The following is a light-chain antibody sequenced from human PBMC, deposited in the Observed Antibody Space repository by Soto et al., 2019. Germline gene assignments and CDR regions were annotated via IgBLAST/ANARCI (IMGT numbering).Light chain of an antibody. CDR1: QSVSTK. V-gene: IGKV3D-15*01. CDR3: QQYDDWPPIT. J-gene: IGKJ5*01. Sequence: ETVMTQSPATLSVSPGERATLSCRASQSVSTKLAWYQQKPGQAPRLLIYGSSTRATGIPARFSGSGSGTEFPLTVSRLQSEDFAVYYCQQYDDWPPITFGQGTRLEIK. CDR2: GSS.